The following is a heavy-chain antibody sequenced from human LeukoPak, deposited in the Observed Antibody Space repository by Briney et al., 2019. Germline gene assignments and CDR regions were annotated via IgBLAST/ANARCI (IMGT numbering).Heavy chain of an antibody. CDR1: GFTFSSYS. CDR3: ARDRTRWLQLGAFDI. D-gene: IGHD5-24*01. CDR2: ISSSSSTI. J-gene: IGHJ3*02. V-gene: IGHV3-48*01. Sequence: GGSLRLSCAASGFTFSSYSMNWVRQAPGKGLEWVSYISSSSSTIYYADSVKGRFTISRDNAKNSLYLQMNSLRAEDTAVYYCARDRTRWLQLGAFDIWSQGTMVTVSS.